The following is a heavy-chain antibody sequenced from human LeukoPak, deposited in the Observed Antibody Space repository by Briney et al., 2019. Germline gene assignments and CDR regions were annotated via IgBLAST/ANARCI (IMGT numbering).Heavy chain of an antibody. V-gene: IGHV4-4*07. CDR1: GGSISSYY. CDR3: ARDSIPGIAAAGTGGYYVYGMDV. Sequence: PSATLSLTCTVSGGSISSYYWSWVRQPAGKGLEWIGRIYTSGGTNYNPSLKSRVTTSVDKPKNQFSLQLSSVTAADTAVYYCARDSIPGIAAAGTGGYYVYGMDVWGQETRDTVSS. D-gene: IGHD6-13*01. J-gene: IGHJ6*02. CDR2: IYTSGGT.